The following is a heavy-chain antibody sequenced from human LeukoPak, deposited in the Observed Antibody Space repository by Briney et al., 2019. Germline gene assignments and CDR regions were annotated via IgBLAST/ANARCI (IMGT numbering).Heavy chain of an antibody. Sequence: GASVKVSCKASGGTFSSYAISWVRQAPGQGLEWMGGIIPIFGTANYAQKFQGRVTITADESTSTAYMELSSRRSEDTAVYYCARDLGYCSSTSCYTCDYWGQGTLVTVSS. CDR2: IIPIFGTA. D-gene: IGHD2-2*02. J-gene: IGHJ4*02. CDR3: ARDLGYCSSTSCYTCDY. CDR1: GGTFSSYA. V-gene: IGHV1-69*01.